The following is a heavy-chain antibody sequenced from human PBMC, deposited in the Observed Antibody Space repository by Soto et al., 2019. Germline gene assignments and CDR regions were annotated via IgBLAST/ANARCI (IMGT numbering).Heavy chain of an antibody. CDR3: SRLLYDNRCYYYIDY. V-gene: IGHV4-39*01. Sequence: PSETLSLTCSVSGDSIISSSYYWGWIRQPPGKGLEWLGSIYYSGRVYDNPSLKSRVTMSIDTSKKQFSLKLSSVTAADTAVYYCSRLLYDNRCYYYIDYWGQGTLVTVSS. J-gene: IGHJ4*02. D-gene: IGHD3-9*01. CDR1: GDSIISSSYY. CDR2: IYYSGRV.